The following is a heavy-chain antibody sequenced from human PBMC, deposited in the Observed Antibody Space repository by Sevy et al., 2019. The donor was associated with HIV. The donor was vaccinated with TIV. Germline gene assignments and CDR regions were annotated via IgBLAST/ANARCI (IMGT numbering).Heavy chain of an antibody. J-gene: IGHJ5*02. CDR1: GYTFTDYY. CDR3: ARDPSRAAEGWFDP. Sequence: ASVKVSCKASGYTFTDYYMYWVRQAPGQGLEWMGWINPNSGGTNYTQKFQGRDTMTRDTSISTAYMELSRLRSDDTAMYYCARDPSRAAEGWFDPWGLGTLVTVSS. CDR2: INPNSGGT. V-gene: IGHV1-2*02. D-gene: IGHD6-13*01.